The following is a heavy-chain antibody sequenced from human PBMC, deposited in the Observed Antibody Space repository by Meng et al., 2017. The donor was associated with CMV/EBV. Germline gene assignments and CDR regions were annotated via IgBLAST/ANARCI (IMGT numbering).Heavy chain of an antibody. CDR1: GYTFTGYY. D-gene: IGHD3-10*01. CDR2: INPNSGGT. V-gene: IGHV1-2*02. J-gene: IGHJ6*02. Sequence: GGSLRLSCKGSGYTFTGYYMHWVRQAPGQGLEWMGWINPNSGGTNYAQKFQGRVTMTRDTSISTAYMELSRLRSDDTAVYYCARGIWFGEPGGMDVWGQGTTVTVSS. CDR3: ARGIWFGEPGGMDV.